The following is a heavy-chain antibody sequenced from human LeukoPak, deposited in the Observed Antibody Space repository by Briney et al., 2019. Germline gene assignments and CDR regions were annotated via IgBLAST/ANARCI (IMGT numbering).Heavy chain of an antibody. Sequence: ASVKVSCKASGYTFTGYYMHWVRQAPGQGLEWMGRINPNNGGTNYAQKFQGRVTMTRDTSISTAYMELSRLRSDDTAVYYCARPYSSSDPFDYWGQGTLVTVSS. CDR3: ARPYSSSDPFDY. CDR2: INPNNGGT. J-gene: IGHJ4*02. D-gene: IGHD6-6*01. CDR1: GYTFTGYY. V-gene: IGHV1-2*06.